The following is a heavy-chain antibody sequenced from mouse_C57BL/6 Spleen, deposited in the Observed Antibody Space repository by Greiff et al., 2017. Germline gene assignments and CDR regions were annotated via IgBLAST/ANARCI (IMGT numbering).Heavy chain of an antibody. V-gene: IGHV1-64*01. CDR1: GYTFTRYW. CDR2: IHPNSGST. CDR3: ARQLRYNFDY. J-gene: IGHJ2*01. D-gene: IGHD3-2*02. Sequence: QVQLQQPGAELVKPGASVKLSCKASGYTFTRYWLHWVKQRPGQGLEWIGMIHPNSGSTNYNEKFKSKATLTVDKSSSTAYMQLSSLTSEDSAVYYCARQLRYNFDYWGQGTTRTVSA.